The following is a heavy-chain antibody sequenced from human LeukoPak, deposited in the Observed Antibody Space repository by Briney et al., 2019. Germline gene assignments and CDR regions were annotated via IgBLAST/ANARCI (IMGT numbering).Heavy chain of an antibody. J-gene: IGHJ4*02. V-gene: IGHV3-21*01. CDR3: ARDSGWEQGGFDY. CDR1: GFTFSSYS. Sequence: GGSLRLSCAASGFTFSSYSMNWVRQAPGKGLEWVSSISSSSYIYYADSVKGRFTISRDNAKNSLYLQMNSLRAEDTAVYYCARDSGWEQGGFDYWGQGTLVTVSS. CDR2: ISSSSYI. D-gene: IGHD1-26*01.